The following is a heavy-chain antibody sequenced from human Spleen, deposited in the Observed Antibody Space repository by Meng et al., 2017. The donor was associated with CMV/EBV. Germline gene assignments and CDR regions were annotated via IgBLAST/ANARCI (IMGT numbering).Heavy chain of an antibody. CDR3: ARGSWWFDP. CDR2: IYYSGNT. V-gene: IGHV4-30-4*08. J-gene: IGHJ5*02. CDR1: GGSIRSGYYY. Sequence: LPCPFSGGSIRSGYYYWSWIRQPPGKGLEWIGYIYYSGNTWYNPSLKSRVSISVDTSRNHFSLTLSSVTAADTAVYYCARGSWWFDPWGQGTLVTVSS.